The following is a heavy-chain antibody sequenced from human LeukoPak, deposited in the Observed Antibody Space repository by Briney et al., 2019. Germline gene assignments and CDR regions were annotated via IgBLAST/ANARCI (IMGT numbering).Heavy chain of an antibody. CDR2: ISYDGSNK. CDR3: ASGYTYYYGSGIYY. J-gene: IGHJ4*02. CDR1: GFTFSNYG. V-gene: IGHV3-30*13. Sequence: PGGSLRLSCAASGFTFSNYGMHWVRQAPGKGLEWVAVISYDGSNKYYADSVKGRFTISRDNSKNSLYLQMNSLRAEDTAVYYCASGYTYYYGSGIYYWGQGTLVTVSS. D-gene: IGHD3-10*01.